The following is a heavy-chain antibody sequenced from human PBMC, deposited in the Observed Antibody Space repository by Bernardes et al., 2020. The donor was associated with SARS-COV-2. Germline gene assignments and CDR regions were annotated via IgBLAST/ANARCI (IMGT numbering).Heavy chain of an antibody. CDR2: IYPGGFDV. CDR1: GYKFSTYW. D-gene: IGHD2-15*01. V-gene: IGHV5-51*01. Sequence: GESLKISCQGYGYKFSTYWIGWVRQMPGKGLEWMGIIYPGGFDVRYSPSFQGQVTISADSSINTAYLQWNSLKASDTAIYYCARAGSSGGTPRDWFDPWGQGTLVTGSA. CDR3: ARAGSSGGTPRDWFDP. J-gene: IGHJ5*02.